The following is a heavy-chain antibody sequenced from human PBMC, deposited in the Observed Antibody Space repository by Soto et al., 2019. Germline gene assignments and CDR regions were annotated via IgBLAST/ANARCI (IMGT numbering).Heavy chain of an antibody. D-gene: IGHD3-16*02. CDR1: GFTFISYG. CDR2: IWYDGSNK. CDR3: AREGLGDMITFGGVIAY. V-gene: IGHV3-33*01. Sequence: GGSLRLSCAASGFTFISYGIHFFRHAPCKWLEWVAVIWYDGSNKYYADSVKGRFTISRDNSKNTLYLQMNSLRAEDTAVYYCAREGLGDMITFGGVIAYWGQGTLVTVSS. J-gene: IGHJ4*02.